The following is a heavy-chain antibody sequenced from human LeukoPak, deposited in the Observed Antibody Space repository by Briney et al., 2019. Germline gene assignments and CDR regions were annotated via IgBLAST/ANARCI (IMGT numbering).Heavy chain of an antibody. CDR3: ARAPRSWGFDY. Sequence: SQTLSLTCVISGDSVSSNSAAWNWIRRSPSRGLEWLGRTYYRSKWYSYSAVSVKSRIIINPDTSKNQFSLQLNSVTPEDTAVYYCARAPRSWGFDYWGQGTLVTVSS. CDR2: TYYRSKWYS. V-gene: IGHV6-1*01. CDR1: GDSVSSNSAA. J-gene: IGHJ4*02. D-gene: IGHD7-27*01.